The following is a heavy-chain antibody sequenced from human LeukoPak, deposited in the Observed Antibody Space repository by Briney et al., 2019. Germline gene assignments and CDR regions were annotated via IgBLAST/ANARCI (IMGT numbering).Heavy chain of an antibody. CDR2: IYYSGST. V-gene: IGHV4-59*01. CDR3: ARGWNIIVGTNDAFDI. D-gene: IGHD3-22*01. J-gene: IGHJ3*02. Sequence: PSETLSLTCTVSGGSISSYYWSWIRQPPGKGLEWIGYIYYSGSTNYNPSLKSRVTISVDTSKNQFSLKLSSVTAADTAVYYCARGWNIIVGTNDAFDISGQGTMATVSS. CDR1: GGSISSYY.